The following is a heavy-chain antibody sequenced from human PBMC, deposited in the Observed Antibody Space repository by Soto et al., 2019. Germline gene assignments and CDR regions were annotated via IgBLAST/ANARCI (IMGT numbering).Heavy chain of an antibody. J-gene: IGHJ4*02. V-gene: IGHV3-20*01. CDR2: INWNGGST. Sequence: GGSLRLSCAASGFTFDDYGMSWVRQAPGKGLEWVSGINWNGGSTGYADSVKGRFTISRDNAKNSLYLQMNSLRAEDTALYHCARGPLGYCSGGSCSGSWASDYWGQGTLVTVSS. CDR1: GFTFDDYG. CDR3: ARGPLGYCSGGSCSGSWASDY. D-gene: IGHD2-15*01.